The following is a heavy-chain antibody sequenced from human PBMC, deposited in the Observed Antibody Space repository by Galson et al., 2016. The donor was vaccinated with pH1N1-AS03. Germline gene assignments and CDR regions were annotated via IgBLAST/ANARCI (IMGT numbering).Heavy chain of an antibody. V-gene: IGHV3-23*01. D-gene: IGHD6-13*01. CDR1: GFAFNDYA. CDR3: ATNIEQRYTSRWYKFDH. CDR2: IASGGAET. Sequence: SLRLSCAASGFAFNDYAMTWVRQPPGKGLEYVSSIASGGAETFSAESVKGRFTMSRDNSKHTVYLQMKSLRAEDTAVYYCATNIEQRYTSRWYKFDHWGPGTLVTVSS. J-gene: IGHJ4*02.